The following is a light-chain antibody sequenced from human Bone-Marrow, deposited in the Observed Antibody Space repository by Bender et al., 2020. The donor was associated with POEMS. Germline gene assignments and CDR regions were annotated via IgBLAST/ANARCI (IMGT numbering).Light chain of an antibody. CDR3: ATWDAKLSGPYVV. CDR1: SSNIGTRY. V-gene: IGLV1-47*01. Sequence: QSVLTQPPSASGTPGQRVTISCSGSSSNIGTRYVYWYQKLPGTAPKLLMYRDGQRPSGVPDRFSGSKSGTSASLAISGLRSEDEADYYCATWDAKLSGPYVVFGGGTKLTVL. J-gene: IGLJ2*01. CDR2: RDG.